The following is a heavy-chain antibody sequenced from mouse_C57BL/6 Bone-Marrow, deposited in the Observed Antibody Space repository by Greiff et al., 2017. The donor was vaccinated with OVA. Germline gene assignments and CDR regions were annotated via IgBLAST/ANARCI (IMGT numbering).Heavy chain of an antibody. D-gene: IGHD2-5*01. CDR2: INPGSGGT. Sequence: VQLQQSGAELVRPGTSVKVSCKASGYAFTNYLIEWVKQRPGQGLEWIGVINPGSGGTNYNEQFKGKATLTADKSSSTAYRQLSSLTSEDSAVYFCARLPYYSNGFDYWGQGTTLTVSS. J-gene: IGHJ2*01. CDR1: GYAFTNYL. V-gene: IGHV1-54*01. CDR3: ARLPYYSNGFDY.